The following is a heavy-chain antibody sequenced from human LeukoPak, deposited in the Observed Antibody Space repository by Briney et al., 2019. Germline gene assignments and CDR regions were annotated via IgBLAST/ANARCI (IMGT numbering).Heavy chain of an antibody. CDR1: GFTFGTYA. CDR2: ISGNGAHT. J-gene: IGHJ4*02. V-gene: IGHV3-23*01. CDR3: AKERLGDLAPEDH. Sequence: PGGSMRSSCAVSGFTFGTYAMSWVRQAPGKGLERVSGISGNGAHTYYADSVKGRFTISRDKSKNTLYLQMRSLRAEDTAIYYCAKERLGDLAPEDHWGPGTQVIVSS. D-gene: IGHD3-16*01.